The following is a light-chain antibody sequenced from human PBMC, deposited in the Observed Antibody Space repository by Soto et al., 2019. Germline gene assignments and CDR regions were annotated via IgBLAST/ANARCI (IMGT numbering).Light chain of an antibody. CDR1: TSNIGAGYD. Sequence: QSVLTQPPSVPGAPGQSLTMSCTGNTSNIGAGYDVHWFQQLPGTAPKLLIFADNNRPSGVPDRFSGSKSGTSASLAITGLQAEDEADYYCQSYDSSLSGPYVFGTGTKVTVL. V-gene: IGLV1-40*01. CDR3: QSYDSSLSGPYV. J-gene: IGLJ1*01. CDR2: ADN.